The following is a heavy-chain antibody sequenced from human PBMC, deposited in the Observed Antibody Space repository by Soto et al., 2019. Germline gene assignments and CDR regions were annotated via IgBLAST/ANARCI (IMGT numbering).Heavy chain of an antibody. J-gene: IGHJ3*02. CDR3: AAAVTMIYKKAPYGFEM. V-gene: IGHV1-58*01. CDR1: GFTFGNSA. D-gene: IGHD3-22*01. Sequence: QMQLVQSGPEVKKPGTSVRVSCKASGFTFGNSAVHWVRQARGQRLEWMGWILVASGGTNHAENLGERVTIARDMATSTAYMELSSLRAEDTAGYFSAAAVTMIYKKAPYGFEMWGQGTLVTVSS. CDR2: ILVASGGT.